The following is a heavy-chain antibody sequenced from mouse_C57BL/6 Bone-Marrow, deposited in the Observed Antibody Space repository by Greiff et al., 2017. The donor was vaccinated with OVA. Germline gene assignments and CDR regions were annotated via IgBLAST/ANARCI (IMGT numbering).Heavy chain of an antibody. CDR1: GYTFTSYW. J-gene: IGHJ2*01. CDR3: AKKGSPYYFDY. CDR2: IDPSDSYT. Sequence: QVQLQQSGAELVMPGASVKLSCKASGYTFTSYWMHWVKQRPGQGLEWIGEIDPSDSYTNYNQKFKGKSTLTVDKSSSTAYMQLSSLTSEDSAVDYWAKKGSPYYFDYWGQGTTLTVSS. V-gene: IGHV1-69*01.